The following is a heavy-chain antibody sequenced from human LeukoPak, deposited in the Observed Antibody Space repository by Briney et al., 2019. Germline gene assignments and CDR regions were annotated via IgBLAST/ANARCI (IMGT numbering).Heavy chain of an antibody. Sequence: ASVKVSCKASGYTFSNYCMHWVRQAPGRGLEWLGIINPSLHIPIYAQTFQGRVTMTTDMSTSTFYMELSNLVSEDTAVYYCAKDPRDISTGNYDEFDIWGQGTMVTVSS. CDR1: GYTFSNYC. CDR2: INPSLHIP. J-gene: IGHJ3*02. V-gene: IGHV1-46*01. CDR3: AKDPRDISTGNYDEFDI. D-gene: IGHD3-9*01.